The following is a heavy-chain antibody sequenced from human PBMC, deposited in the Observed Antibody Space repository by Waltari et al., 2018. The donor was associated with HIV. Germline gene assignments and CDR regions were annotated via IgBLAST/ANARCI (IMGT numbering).Heavy chain of an antibody. Sequence: QLVESGGGLVKPGGSLRLSWGASGFTFRFSSYTMNWVRQAPGKGLEWVASISRSSSFIYTAESVKGRFTISRDNVKKSVDLQMNSLRPEDTAVYYCAREDYSGYVGHAFDIWGQGTMVTVSS. V-gene: IGHV3-21*02. J-gene: IGHJ3*02. CDR3: AREDYSGYVGHAFDI. CDR1: GFTFRFSSYT. CDR2: ISRSSSFI. D-gene: IGHD5-12*01.